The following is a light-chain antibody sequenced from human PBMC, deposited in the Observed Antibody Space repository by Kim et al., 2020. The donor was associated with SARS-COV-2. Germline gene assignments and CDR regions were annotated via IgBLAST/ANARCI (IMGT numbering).Light chain of an antibody. CDR2: AVT. J-gene: IGLJ2*01. Sequence: GQSITSACTGVGSDGGGSNYVSWFQQRPGKAPKLLIFAVTNRPSGVSNRFSGSKSANTASLTISGLQADDEADYYCSAYTHTSAVLFGGGTQLTVL. CDR1: GSDGGGSNY. CDR3: SAYTHTSAVL. V-gene: IGLV2-14*03.